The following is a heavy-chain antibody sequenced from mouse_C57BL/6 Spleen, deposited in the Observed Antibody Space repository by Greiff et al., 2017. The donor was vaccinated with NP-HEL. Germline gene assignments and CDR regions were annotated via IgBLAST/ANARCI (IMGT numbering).Heavy chain of an antibody. Sequence: VQLQQSGPGLVKPSQSLSLTCSVTGYSITSGYYWNWIRQFPGNKLEWMGYISYDGSNNYNPSLKNRISITRDTSKNQFFLKLNSVTTEDTATYYCASQGAFDYWGQGTTLTVSS. D-gene: IGHD3-1*01. CDR1: GYSITSGYY. CDR2: ISYDGSN. V-gene: IGHV3-6*01. CDR3: ASQGAFDY. J-gene: IGHJ2*01.